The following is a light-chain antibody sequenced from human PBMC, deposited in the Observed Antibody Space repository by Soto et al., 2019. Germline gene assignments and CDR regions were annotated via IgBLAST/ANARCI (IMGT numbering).Light chain of an antibody. J-gene: IGLJ2*01. Sequence: QSVLTQPPSVSGTPGQRVSITCSGSDSNIGSNSVHWYQQVPGMAPKLLVYKSDQRPSGVPDRFSGSKSVTSASLAISGLRAEDEAEYYCATWDDGLSGVLFGGGTKLTVL. CDR2: KSD. V-gene: IGLV1-47*01. CDR3: ATWDDGLSGVL. CDR1: DSNIGSNS.